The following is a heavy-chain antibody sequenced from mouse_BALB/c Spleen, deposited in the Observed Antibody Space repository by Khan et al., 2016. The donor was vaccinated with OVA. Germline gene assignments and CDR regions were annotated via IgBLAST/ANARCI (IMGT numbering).Heavy chain of an antibody. CDR1: GYTFTSYT. CDR2: INPRSGYT. J-gene: IGHJ4*01. Sequence: VQLQESGAELARPGASVKMSCKASGYTFTSYTIHWVHQRPGQGLEWIGYINPRSGYTNYNQKFKDKATLTADKSSSTAFMQLSSLTSEDSAVYYCARRTTGYALDYWGQGTSVTVSS. CDR3: ARRTTGYALDY. V-gene: IGHV1-4*01. D-gene: IGHD2-14*01.